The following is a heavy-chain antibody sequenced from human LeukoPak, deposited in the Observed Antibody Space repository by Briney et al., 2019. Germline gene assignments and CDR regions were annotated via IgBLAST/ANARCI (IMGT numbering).Heavy chain of an antibody. CDR2: INHSGST. Sequence: SETLSLTCAVYGGSFSGYYWSWIRQPPGKGLEWIGEINHSGSTNYNPSLKSRVTISVDTSKNQFSLKLSSVTAADTAVYYCARDQGYSSSFYRLWGQGTLVTVSS. CDR1: GGSFSGYY. D-gene: IGHD6-13*01. CDR3: ARDQGYSSSFYRL. J-gene: IGHJ4*02. V-gene: IGHV4-34*01.